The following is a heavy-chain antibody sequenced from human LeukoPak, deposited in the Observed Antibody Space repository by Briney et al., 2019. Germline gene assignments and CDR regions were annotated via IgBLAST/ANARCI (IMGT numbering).Heavy chain of an antibody. V-gene: IGHV4-39*01. CDR1: GGSISSSSYY. J-gene: IGHJ5*02. Sequence: SSETPSLTCTVSGGSISSSSYYWGWIRQPPGKGLEWVGSIYYSGSTYYNPSLKSRVTISVDTSKNQFSLKLSSVTAADTAVYYCARHEMGIVLMVYDWFDPWGQGTLVTVSS. D-gene: IGHD2-8*01. CDR2: IYYSGST. CDR3: ARHEMGIVLMVYDWFDP.